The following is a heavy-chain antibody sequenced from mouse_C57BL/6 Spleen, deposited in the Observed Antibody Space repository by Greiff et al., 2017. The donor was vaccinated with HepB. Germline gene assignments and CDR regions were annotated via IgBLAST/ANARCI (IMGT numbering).Heavy chain of an antibody. D-gene: IGHD1-1*01. CDR1: GYSFTDYN. Sequence: EVKLQESGPELVKPGASVKISCKASGYSFTDYNMNWVKQSNGKSLEWIGVINPNYGTTSYNQKFKGKATLTVDQSSSTAYMQLNSLTSEDSAVYYCARGDTTVVAHWYFDVWGTGTTVTVSS. CDR3: ARGDTTVVAHWYFDV. CDR2: INPNYGTT. J-gene: IGHJ1*03. V-gene: IGHV1-39*01.